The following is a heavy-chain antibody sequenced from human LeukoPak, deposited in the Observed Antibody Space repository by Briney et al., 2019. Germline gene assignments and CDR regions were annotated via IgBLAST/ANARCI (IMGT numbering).Heavy chain of an antibody. CDR3: ARAGVSCGSTSCYYYYGMDV. CDR1: GGSISSYY. D-gene: IGHD2-2*01. Sequence: SETLSLTCTVSGGSISSYYWSSIRQPPGKGLEWIGYIYYSGSTNYNPSLKSRVTISVDTSKNQFSLKLSSVTAADTAVYYCARAGVSCGSTSCYYYYGMDVWGKGTTVTVSS. CDR2: IYYSGST. V-gene: IGHV4-59*01. J-gene: IGHJ6*04.